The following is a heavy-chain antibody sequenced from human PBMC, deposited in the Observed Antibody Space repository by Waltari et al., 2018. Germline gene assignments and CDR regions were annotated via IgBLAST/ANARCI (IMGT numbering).Heavy chain of an antibody. D-gene: IGHD2-21*02. CDR3: ARDLVATPP. CDR1: AFTFSRSW. V-gene: IGHV3-7*01. Sequence: EVQLVESGGDLVQPGGSLRLTCAASAFTFSRSWMTWGRQAPGKGLEWVGNIQQNGSEKWYADSVRGRFTISRDNAMNSLYLQMNSLRVEDTAVYYCARDLVATPPWGQGTLVTVSS. J-gene: IGHJ5*02. CDR2: IQQNGSEK.